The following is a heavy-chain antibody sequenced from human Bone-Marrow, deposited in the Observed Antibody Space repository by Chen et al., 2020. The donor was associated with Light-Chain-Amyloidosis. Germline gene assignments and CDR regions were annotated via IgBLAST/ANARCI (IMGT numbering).Heavy chain of an antibody. CDR2: IKSDADGGTT. CDR1: GFTFSGAW. CDR3: ATDGRTDY. J-gene: IGHJ4*02. V-gene: IGHV3-15*01. Sequence: EVNLVESGGGVVKPGGSLRLSCAASGFTFSGAWMSWVRQAPGKGLEWLGRIKSDADGGTTDYAAPVQGRFSISRDDSKKTLYLQMSSLKIEDTAMYYCATDGRTDYWGQGTLVTVSS.